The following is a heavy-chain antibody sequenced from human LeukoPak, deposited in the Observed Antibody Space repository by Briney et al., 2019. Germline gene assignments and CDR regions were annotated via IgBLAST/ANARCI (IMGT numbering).Heavy chain of an antibody. CDR3: ARGRYGESLSGGDAFDI. D-gene: IGHD4-17*01. V-gene: IGHV3-23*01. CDR1: GFPFSSHG. Sequence: SGGSLRLSCAGSGFPFSSHGMNWVRQAPGKGLEWVSGISPGGGPTYYADSVKGRFTISRDNSKNTLYLQMNSLRAEDTAVYYCARGRYGESLSGGDAFDIWGQGTMVTVSS. CDR2: ISPGGGPT. J-gene: IGHJ3*02.